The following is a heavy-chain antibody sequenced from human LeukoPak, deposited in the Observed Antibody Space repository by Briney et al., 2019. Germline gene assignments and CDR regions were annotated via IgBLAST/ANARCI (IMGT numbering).Heavy chain of an antibody. CDR3: AGRLRGQVAHYFTY. CDR1: GGSISSYY. V-gene: IGHV4-59*08. CDR2: IYYSGST. D-gene: IGHD5-12*01. Sequence: SETLSLTCTVSGGSISSYYWSWIRQPPGKGLEWIGYIYYSGSTNYNPSLKSRVTISVDTSKNQFSLKLSSVTAADTAVYYCAGRLRGQVAHYFTYGGKGTLVTVSS. J-gene: IGHJ4*02.